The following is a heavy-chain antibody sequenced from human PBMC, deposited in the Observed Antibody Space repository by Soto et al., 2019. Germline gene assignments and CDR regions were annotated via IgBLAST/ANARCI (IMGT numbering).Heavy chain of an antibody. J-gene: IGHJ6*02. CDR1: GFTVSSNY. D-gene: IGHD2-21*01. CDR3: ARDYVGIPPHPTAYGMDV. Sequence: GSLRLSCAASGFTVSSNYMSWVRQAPGKGLEWVSVIYSGGSTYYADSVKGRFTISRDNSKNTLYLQMNSLRAEDTAVYYCARDYVGIPPHPTAYGMDVWGQGTTVTVSS. CDR2: IYSGGST. V-gene: IGHV3-53*01.